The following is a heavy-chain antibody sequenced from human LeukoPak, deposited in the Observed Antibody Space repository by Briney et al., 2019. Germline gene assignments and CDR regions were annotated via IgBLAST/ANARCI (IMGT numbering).Heavy chain of an antibody. V-gene: IGHV3-30*03. J-gene: IGHJ1*01. D-gene: IGHD3-22*01. Sequence: GGSLRLSCAASGFTFSSYGVHWVRQAPGKGLEWVAVISYDGSNKYYADSVKGRFTISRDNSKNTLYLQMNSLRAEDTAVYYCAVSPYDSSGYPEYFQHWGQGTLVTVSS. CDR1: GFTFSSYG. CDR2: ISYDGSNK. CDR3: AVSPYDSSGYPEYFQH.